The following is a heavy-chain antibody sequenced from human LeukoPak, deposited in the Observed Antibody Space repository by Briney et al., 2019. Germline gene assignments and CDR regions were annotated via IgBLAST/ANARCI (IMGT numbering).Heavy chain of an antibody. V-gene: IGHV3-20*04. D-gene: IGHD4-17*01. Sequence: RTGGSLRLSCAASGFTFDDYGMSWVRQAPGKGLEWGSGINWNGGSTGYADSVKGRFTISRDNAKNSLYLQMNSLRAEDTALYYCARDSSDDYGDYFARWGQGTLVTVSS. CDR3: ARDSSDDYGDYFAR. CDR2: INWNGGST. J-gene: IGHJ4*02. CDR1: GFTFDDYG.